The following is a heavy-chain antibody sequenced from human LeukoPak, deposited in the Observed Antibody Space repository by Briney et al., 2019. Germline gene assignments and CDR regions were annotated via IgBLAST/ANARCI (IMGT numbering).Heavy chain of an antibody. CDR3: ARANSGSYPNFDY. V-gene: IGHV4-39*07. Sequence: SETLSLTCPVSGGSISSSSYYWAWLRQPPGKGPEWIGSIYYRASTYYNPSLKSRVTISVDTSKNQFSLKLSSVTAADTAVYYCARANSGSYPNFDYWGQGTLVTVSS. D-gene: IGHD1-26*01. CDR2: IYYRAST. J-gene: IGHJ4*02. CDR1: GGSISSSSYY.